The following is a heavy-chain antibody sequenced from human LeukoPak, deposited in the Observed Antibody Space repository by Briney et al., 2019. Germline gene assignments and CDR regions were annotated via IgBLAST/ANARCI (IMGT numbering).Heavy chain of an antibody. CDR1: GFTFSNYA. Sequence: GGSLRLSCAASGFTFSNYAMHWVRRAPGKGLDWVAFISNVGSNKYYAGSVKGRFTISRDNSKNTLYLQMSSLRAEDTAVYYCARSKEDCCGSFDPWGQGTLVTVSS. V-gene: IGHV3-30*04. D-gene: IGHD2-15*01. CDR3: ARSKEDCCGSFDP. J-gene: IGHJ5*02. CDR2: ISNVGSNK.